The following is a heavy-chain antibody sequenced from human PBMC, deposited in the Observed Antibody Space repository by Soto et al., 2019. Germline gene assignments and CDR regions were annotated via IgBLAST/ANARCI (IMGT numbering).Heavy chain of an antibody. D-gene: IGHD3-22*01. CDR1: GYTFTSCA. CDR3: ARDRGYYDSSGEEAFLDY. J-gene: IGHJ4*02. V-gene: IGHV1-3*01. Sequence: ASVKVSCKASGYTFTSCAMHWVRQAPGQRLEWMGWINAGNGNTKYSQKLQGRVTMTTDTSTSTAYMELRSLRSDDTAVYYCARDRGYYDSSGEEAFLDYWGQGTLVTVSS. CDR2: INAGNGNT.